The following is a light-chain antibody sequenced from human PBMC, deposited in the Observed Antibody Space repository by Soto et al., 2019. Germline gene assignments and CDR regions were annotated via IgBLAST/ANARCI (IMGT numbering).Light chain of an antibody. Sequence: DIQMTQSPSSLTASVGDSVTITCQASQDITNYLNWYQQKPGKAPKLLIYDAANLEPGVPSRFSGRGSGKDFTFSISNLQPEYIAKYYCQQYDDIPPTFGQGTRLDIK. V-gene: IGKV1-33*01. CDR2: DAA. CDR3: QQYDDIPPT. J-gene: IGKJ5*01. CDR1: QDITNY.